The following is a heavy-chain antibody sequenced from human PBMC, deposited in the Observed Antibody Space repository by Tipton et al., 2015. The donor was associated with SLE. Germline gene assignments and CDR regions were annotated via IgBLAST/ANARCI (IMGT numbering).Heavy chain of an antibody. J-gene: IGHJ4*02. Sequence: VQLVQSGAEVKKPGESLRISCKGSGYSFTSYWITWVRQMPGKGLEWMGRIDPSDSYTNYSPSFQGHVTISADKSITTVYLQWSSLRASDTAMYYCARLDIEDSSSPDYWGQGTLVTVSS. CDR2: IDPSDSYT. CDR3: ARLDIEDSSSPDY. D-gene: IGHD6-13*01. V-gene: IGHV5-10-1*01. CDR1: GYSFTSYW.